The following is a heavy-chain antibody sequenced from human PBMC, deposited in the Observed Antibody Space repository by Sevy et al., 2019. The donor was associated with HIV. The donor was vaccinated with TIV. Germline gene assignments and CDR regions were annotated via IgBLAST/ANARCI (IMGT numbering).Heavy chain of an antibody. CDR2: ISTSGDNT. CDR3: AKDPPNQDYYDSSSSGYFDS. V-gene: IGHV3-23*01. J-gene: IGHJ4*02. CDR1: GFTFSNYA. D-gene: IGHD3-22*01. Sequence: GGSLRLSYAASGFTFSNYAMIWVRQAPGKGLQWVSVISTSGDNTYYADSVKGRFTISRDNSKNILYLQMSSLSAEDTAVYFCAKDPPNQDYYDSSSSGYFDSWGQGTLVTVSS.